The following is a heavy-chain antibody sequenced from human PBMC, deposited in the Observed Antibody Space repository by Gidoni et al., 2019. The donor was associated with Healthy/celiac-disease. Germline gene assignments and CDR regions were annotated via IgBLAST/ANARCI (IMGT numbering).Heavy chain of an antibody. CDR2: IYSGGST. V-gene: IGHV3-53*01. D-gene: IGHD6-19*01. CDR1: GFTVSSNY. CDR3: ARASIAVAGTGAFDI. J-gene: IGHJ3*02. Sequence: EVQLVESGGGLIQPGGSLRLSCAASGFTVSSNYMSWVRQAPGKGLEWVSVIYSGGSTYYADSVKGRFTISRDNSKNTLYLQMNSLRAEDTAVYYCARASIAVAGTGAFDIWGQGTMVTVSS.